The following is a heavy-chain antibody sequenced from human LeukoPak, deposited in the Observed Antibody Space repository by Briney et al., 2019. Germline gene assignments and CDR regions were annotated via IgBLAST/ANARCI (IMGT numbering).Heavy chain of an antibody. J-gene: IGHJ4*02. Sequence: PSETLSLTCTVSGGSISSSSYYWSWIRQPPGKGLEWIGYSSYSGNTTPHPSLKSRVTISVDTSKNQFSLRLGSVTAADTAVYYCARHGGGGSFDYWGQGTLVTVSS. V-gene: IGHV4-61*05. CDR1: GGSISSSSYY. CDR2: SSYSGNT. CDR3: ARHGGGGSFDY. D-gene: IGHD1-26*01.